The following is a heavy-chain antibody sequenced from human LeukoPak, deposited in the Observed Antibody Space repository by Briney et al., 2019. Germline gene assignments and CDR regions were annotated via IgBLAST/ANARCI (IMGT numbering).Heavy chain of an antibody. CDR2: INHSGST. V-gene: IGHV4-34*01. CDR1: GGSFSGYY. J-gene: IGHJ5*02. Sequence: SETLSLTCAVYGGSFSGYYWSWIRQPPGKGLEWIGEINHSGSTNYNPSLKSRVTISVDTSKNQFSLKLSSVTAADTAVYYCARGSSSPRWRWFDPWGQGTLVTVSS. D-gene: IGHD6-13*01. CDR3: ARGSSSPRWRWFDP.